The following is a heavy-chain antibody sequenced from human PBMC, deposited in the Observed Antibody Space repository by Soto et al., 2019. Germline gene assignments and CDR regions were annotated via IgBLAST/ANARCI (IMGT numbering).Heavy chain of an antibody. CDR2: ISASGGRP. J-gene: IGHJ5*01. D-gene: IGHD2-2*01. Sequence: DVQLLDSGGVLVQPGGSLRLSCAASGFTFSSYTMSWFRQAPGTVLEWISSISASGGRPAYAVSVQGRFIISRDNPMNTVYLQMSSLRAEDTAMYYCAKARCSTRDCYVTDSWGQGTLVSVSS. CDR1: GFTFSSYT. CDR3: AKARCSTRDCYVTDS. V-gene: IGHV3-23*01.